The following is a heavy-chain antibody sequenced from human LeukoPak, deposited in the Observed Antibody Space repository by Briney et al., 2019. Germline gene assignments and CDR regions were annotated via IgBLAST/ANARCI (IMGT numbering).Heavy chain of an antibody. Sequence: GGSLRLSCAASGFTFSSYAMHWVRQAPGKGLEWVAVLSYDGSNKYYADSVQGRFTISRDNSKSTLCLQMNSPRAEDTAVYYCAKQLGYCSDGSCYFPYWGQGTLVTVSS. J-gene: IGHJ4*02. D-gene: IGHD2-15*01. CDR1: GFTFSSYA. CDR2: LSYDGSNK. V-gene: IGHV3-30-3*02. CDR3: AKQLGYCSDGSCYFPY.